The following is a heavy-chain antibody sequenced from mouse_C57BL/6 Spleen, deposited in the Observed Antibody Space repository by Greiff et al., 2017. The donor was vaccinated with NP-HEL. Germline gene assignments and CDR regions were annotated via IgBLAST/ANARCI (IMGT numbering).Heavy chain of an antibody. D-gene: IGHD2-3*01. CDR2: ISYDGSN. Sequence: EVQLQESGPGLVKPSQSLSLTCSVTGYSITSGYYWNWIRQFPGNKLEWMGYISYDGSNNYNPSLKNRISITRDTSKNQFFLKLNSVTTEDTATYYCASRGDGYLGYWGQGTTLTVSS. J-gene: IGHJ2*01. CDR3: ASRGDGYLGY. V-gene: IGHV3-6*01. CDR1: GYSITSGYY.